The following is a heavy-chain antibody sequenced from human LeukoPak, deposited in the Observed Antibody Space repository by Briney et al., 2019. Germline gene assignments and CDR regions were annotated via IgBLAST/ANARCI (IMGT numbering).Heavy chain of an antibody. CDR1: GYTFTGYY. CDR3: AREPVATGSPFDC. V-gene: IGHV1-2*02. J-gene: IGHJ4*02. Sequence: ASVKVSCKASGYTFTGYYMHWVRQAPGQGLEWMGWINPNSGGTNYARDFQGRVTMTRDTSISTAYMELSGLRSDDTAVYFCAREPVATGSPFDCWGQGTLVTVSS. CDR2: INPNSGGT. D-gene: IGHD3-9*01.